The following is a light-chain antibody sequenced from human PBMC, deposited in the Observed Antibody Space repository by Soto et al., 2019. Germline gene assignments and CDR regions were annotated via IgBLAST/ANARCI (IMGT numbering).Light chain of an antibody. CDR1: KRISRP. V-gene: IGKV3-15*01. CDR3: QQEDNWPLT. J-gene: IGKJ4*01. CDR2: GFS. Sequence: IVMTQSPVTLSASPGERVTLSCRTNKRISRPCAWYQQKRGQPPSLLVSGFSTRASAVPDRFSDSGTVTDFTLTINNRQSEDLAVYYCQQEDNWPLTVGGGTKVDIK.